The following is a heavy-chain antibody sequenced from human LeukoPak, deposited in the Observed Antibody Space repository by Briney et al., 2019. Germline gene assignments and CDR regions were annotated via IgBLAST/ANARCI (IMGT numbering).Heavy chain of an antibody. Sequence: GGSLRFSCAASGFTFSSYGMHWVRQAPGKGLEWVAVISYDGSNKYYADSVKGRFTISRDNSKNTLYLQMNSLRAEDTAVYYCAKGHSSGYYYPPNDYWGQGTLVTVSS. V-gene: IGHV3-30*18. D-gene: IGHD3-22*01. CDR3: AKGHSSGYYYPPNDY. CDR1: GFTFSSYG. J-gene: IGHJ4*02. CDR2: ISYDGSNK.